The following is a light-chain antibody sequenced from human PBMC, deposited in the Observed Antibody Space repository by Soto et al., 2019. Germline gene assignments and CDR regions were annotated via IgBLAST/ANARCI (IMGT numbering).Light chain of an antibody. CDR1: SSDVGGYNF. V-gene: IGLV2-14*01. Sequence: QSVLTQPASVYGSPGQSITISCTGTSSDVGGYNFVSWYQQHPGKAHKLMIYEVSNRPSGVSNRFSGSKSGNTASLTISGLQAEDEADYYGSSFTSGSTLFGTGTKVSVL. CDR2: EVS. CDR3: SSFTSGSTL. J-gene: IGLJ1*01.